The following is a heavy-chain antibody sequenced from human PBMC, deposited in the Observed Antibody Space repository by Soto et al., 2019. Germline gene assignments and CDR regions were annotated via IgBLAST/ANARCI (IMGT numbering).Heavy chain of an antibody. CDR3: AKDRFRLLWFGQISNYFDS. D-gene: IGHD3-10*01. CDR1: GFTFDDYV. J-gene: IGHJ4*02. V-gene: IGHV3-9*01. Sequence: EVQLVESGGGLVQPGRSLRLSCAASGFTFDDYVMHWVRQAPGRGLEWVSAISYNSGSVGYAGSVEGRFTISRDNAKNSLYLYIDDLRPEDTALYYCAKDRFRLLWFGQISNYFDSWGQGTLVTVSS. CDR2: ISYNSGSV.